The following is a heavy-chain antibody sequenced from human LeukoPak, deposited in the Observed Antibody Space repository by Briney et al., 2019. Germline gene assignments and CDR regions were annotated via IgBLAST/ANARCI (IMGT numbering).Heavy chain of an antibody. J-gene: IGHJ4*02. Sequence: SETLSLTCTVSGGSISSSNYYWGWIRQPPGKGLEWIGSIYYSGSTYYNPSLKSRVTISVDTSENQFSLKLSSVTAADTAVYYCARVLAAGFDYWGQGTLVTVSS. D-gene: IGHD6-13*01. CDR2: IYYSGST. V-gene: IGHV4-39*07. CDR1: GGSISSSNYY. CDR3: ARVLAAGFDY.